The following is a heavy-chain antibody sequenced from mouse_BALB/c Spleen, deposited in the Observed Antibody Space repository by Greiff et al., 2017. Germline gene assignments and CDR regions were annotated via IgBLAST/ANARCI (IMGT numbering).Heavy chain of an antibody. CDR1: GFNIKDTY. Sequence: EVKLQESGAELVKPGASVKLSCTASGFNIKDTYMHWVKQRPEQGLEWIGRIDPANGNTKYDPKFQGKATITADTSSNTAYLQLSSLTSEDTAVYYCARHDYDAPDYWGQGTTLTVSS. D-gene: IGHD2-4*01. CDR3: ARHDYDAPDY. J-gene: IGHJ2*01. CDR2: IDPANGNT. V-gene: IGHV14-3*02.